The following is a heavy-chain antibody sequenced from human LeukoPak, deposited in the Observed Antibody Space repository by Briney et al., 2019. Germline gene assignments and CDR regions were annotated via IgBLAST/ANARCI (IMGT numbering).Heavy chain of an antibody. Sequence: HSGGSLRLYCAASGFTFSSYAMSWVRQAPGKGLEWVSAISGSGGSTYYADSVKGRFTISRDNSKNTLYLQMNSLRAEDTAVYYCAKLYGDYGGAFDYWGQGTLVTVSS. V-gene: IGHV3-23*01. CDR2: ISGSGGST. J-gene: IGHJ4*02. D-gene: IGHD4-17*01. CDR1: GFTFSSYA. CDR3: AKLYGDYGGAFDY.